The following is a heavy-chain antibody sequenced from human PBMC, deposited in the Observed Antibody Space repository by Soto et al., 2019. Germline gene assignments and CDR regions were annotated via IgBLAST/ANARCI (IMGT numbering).Heavy chain of an antibody. CDR3: AKDHDEDFGYDLDYFNY. J-gene: IGHJ4*02. V-gene: IGHV3-9*01. CDR2: ISWEGGSI. CDR1: GFTFNNYA. D-gene: IGHD5-12*01. Sequence: EVQLVESGGNLEQPGRSLRLSCSASGFTFNNYAMHWVRQAPGKGLEWVSGISWEGGSIGYADSVKGRFTISRDNAKNSLYLEMNSLRSEDTALYYCAKDHDEDFGYDLDYFNYWGQGTLVTVSS.